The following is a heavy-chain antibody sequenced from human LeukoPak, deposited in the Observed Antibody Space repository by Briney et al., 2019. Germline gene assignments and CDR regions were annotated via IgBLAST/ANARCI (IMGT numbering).Heavy chain of an antibody. CDR1: GLTFSSYW. CDR2: VNSDGSST. Sequence: GSLRLFRAASGLTFSSYWMHWVRPAPGKGLVWVSRVNSDGSSTSYADSVKGRFTISRDNAKNTLYLQMNSLRAEDTAVYYCARGPPDILTGYYPYAYWGQGTLVTVSS. J-gene: IGHJ4*02. V-gene: IGHV3-74*01. D-gene: IGHD3-9*01. CDR3: ARGPPDILTGYYPYAY.